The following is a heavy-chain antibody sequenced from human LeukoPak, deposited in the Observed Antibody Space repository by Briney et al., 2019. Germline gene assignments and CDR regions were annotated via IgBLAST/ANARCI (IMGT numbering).Heavy chain of an antibody. Sequence: ASVKVSCKASGYTFTGYYMHWVRQAPGQGLEWMGRINPNSGGTNYAQKFQGRVTMTRDTSISTAYMELSRLRSDDTAVYYCARETSGSTHAAVIATNYFDYWGQGTLVTVSS. CDR3: ARETSGSTHAAVIATNYFDY. D-gene: IGHD2-21*01. CDR2: INPNSGGT. V-gene: IGHV1-2*06. J-gene: IGHJ4*02. CDR1: GYTFTGYY.